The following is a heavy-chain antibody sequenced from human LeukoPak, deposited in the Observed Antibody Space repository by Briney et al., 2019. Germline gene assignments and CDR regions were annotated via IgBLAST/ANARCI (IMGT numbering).Heavy chain of an antibody. CDR1: GFTFRDYY. CDR2: ISSSSSRYT. V-gene: IGHV3-11*06. J-gene: IGHJ4*02. Sequence: KPGGSLRLARAACGFTFRDYYIIWLRQAPGKGLEWLSYISSSSSRYTNYADSVKGRFTISRDNAKNSLYLQMISLRAEDTTVYYCAREDIRLDYFDYWGQGTPVTVSS. D-gene: IGHD6-19*01. CDR3: AREDIRLDYFDY.